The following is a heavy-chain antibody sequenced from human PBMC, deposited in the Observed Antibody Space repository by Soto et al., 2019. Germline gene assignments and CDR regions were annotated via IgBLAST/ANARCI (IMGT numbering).Heavy chain of an antibody. J-gene: IGHJ4*02. V-gene: IGHV1-18*01. Sequence: QVQLVQSGAEVKKPGASVKVSCKASDYTFTMYGISWVRQAPGQGLEWMGWISGYNGNTEYAQKVQGRVTMTTDTSASSLYMKPRRLRSDDPAGYYWATQEYYYDSSGNGGTPLDSWGQGTLVTVSA. CDR1: DYTFTMYG. CDR2: ISGYNGNT. D-gene: IGHD3-22*01. CDR3: ATQEYYYDSSGNGGTPLDS.